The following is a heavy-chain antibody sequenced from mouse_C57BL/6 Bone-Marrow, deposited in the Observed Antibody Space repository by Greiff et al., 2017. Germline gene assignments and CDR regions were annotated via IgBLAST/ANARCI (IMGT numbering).Heavy chain of an antibody. CDR3: ARGRYYARDY. CDR2: INPSSGYT. J-gene: IGHJ4*01. CDR1: GYTFTSYT. V-gene: IGHV1-4*01. Sequence: VQLQQSGAELARPGASVKMSCKASGYTFTSYTMHWVKQRPGQGLEWIGYINPSSGYTKSNQKFKDKATLTADKSSSPAYMQLSSLTSEDSAVYYCARGRYYARDYWGQGTSVTVSS.